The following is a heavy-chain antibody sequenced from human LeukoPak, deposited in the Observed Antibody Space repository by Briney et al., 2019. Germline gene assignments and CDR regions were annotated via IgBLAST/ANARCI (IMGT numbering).Heavy chain of an antibody. CDR3: ARSMVRGVSPYWFDP. Sequence: ASVKVSCKASGYTFTSYYMHWVRQAPGQGLEWMGIINPSGGSTSYAQKFQGRVTMTRDTSTSTVYMELSSLRSEDTAVYYCARSMVRGVSPYWFDPWGQGTLVTVSS. CDR2: INPSGGST. J-gene: IGHJ5*02. V-gene: IGHV1-46*01. D-gene: IGHD3-10*01. CDR1: GYTFTSYY.